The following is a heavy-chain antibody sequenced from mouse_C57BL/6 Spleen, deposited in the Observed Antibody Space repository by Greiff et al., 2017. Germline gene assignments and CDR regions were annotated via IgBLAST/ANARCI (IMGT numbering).Heavy chain of an antibody. D-gene: IGHD1-1*01. CDR2: IHPNSGST. CDR3: ARGNYGYAMDY. J-gene: IGHJ4*01. CDR1: GYTFTSYW. V-gene: IGHV1-64*01. Sequence: QVQLQQSGAELVKPGASVKLSCKASGYTFTSYWMHWVKQRPGQGLEWIGMIHPNSGSTNYNEKFKSKATLTVDKSSSTAYMQLSSLTSEDSAVYYCARGNYGYAMDYWGQGTSVTVSS.